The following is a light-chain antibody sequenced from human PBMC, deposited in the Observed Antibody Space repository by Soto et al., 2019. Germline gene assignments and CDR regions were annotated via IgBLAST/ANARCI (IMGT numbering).Light chain of an antibody. Sequence: EIVLTQSPATLSLSPGERATLSRRASQSVSSYLAWYQQKPGQAPRLLIYDASNRATDIPARFSGSGSGTDFTLTISSLEPEDFAVYYCQQRSNWYTFGQGTKLEIK. CDR3: QQRSNWYT. CDR2: DAS. J-gene: IGKJ2*01. V-gene: IGKV3-11*01. CDR1: QSVSSY.